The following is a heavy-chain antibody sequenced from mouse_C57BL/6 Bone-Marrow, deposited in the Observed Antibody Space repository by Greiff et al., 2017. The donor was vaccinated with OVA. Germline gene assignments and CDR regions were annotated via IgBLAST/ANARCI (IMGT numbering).Heavy chain of an antibody. J-gene: IGHJ2*01. V-gene: IGHV1-80*01. CDR1: GYAFSSYW. CDR3: ERKGYSNYVFDY. CDR2: IYPGDGDT. D-gene: IGHD2-5*01. Sequence: VQLQQSGAELVKPGASVKISCKASGYAFSSYWMNWVKQRPGKGLEWIGQIYPGDGDTNYNGKFKGKATLTADKSSSTAYLPLRSLTSEDSAVYFCERKGYSNYVFDYWGQGTTLTVPS.